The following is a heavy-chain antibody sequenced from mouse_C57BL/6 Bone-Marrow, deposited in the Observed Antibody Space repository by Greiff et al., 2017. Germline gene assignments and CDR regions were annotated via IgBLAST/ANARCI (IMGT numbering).Heavy chain of an antibody. CDR3: ARQRGNYWYCDV. Sequence: EVQRVESGGGLVQPGGSLKLSCAASGFTFSDYGMAWVRQAPRKGPEWVAFISNLAYSIYYADTVTGRFTISRENAKNTLYLEMSSLRSEDTAMYYCARQRGNYWYCDVWGTGTTVTVSS. CDR1: GFTFSDYG. D-gene: IGHD2-1*01. V-gene: IGHV5-15*01. CDR2: ISNLAYSI. J-gene: IGHJ1*03.